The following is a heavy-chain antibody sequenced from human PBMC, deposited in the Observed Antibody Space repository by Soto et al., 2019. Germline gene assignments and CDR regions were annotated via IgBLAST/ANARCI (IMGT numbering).Heavy chain of an antibody. V-gene: IGHV1-18*01. CDR2: IGAYNGNT. Sequence: ASVKVSCKASGYTFTSYGISWVRQAPGQGLEWMGWIGAYNGNTNYAQKLQGRVTMTTDTSTSTAYMELRSLRSDDTAVYYCARADDGSSWYVPYYFDYWGQGTLVTVSS. CDR3: ARADDGSSWYVPYYFDY. J-gene: IGHJ4*02. D-gene: IGHD6-13*01. CDR1: GYTFTSYG.